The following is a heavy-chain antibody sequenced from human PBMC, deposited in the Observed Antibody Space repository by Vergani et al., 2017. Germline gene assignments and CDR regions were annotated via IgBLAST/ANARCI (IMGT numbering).Heavy chain of an antibody. D-gene: IGHD3-22*01. J-gene: IGHJ4*02. CDR2: IYSGGST. CDR3: ARVGSSGYYYGPPYYFDY. CDR1: GFTVSSNY. Sequence: EVQLVESGGGLVQPGGSLRLSCAASGFTVSSNYMSWVRQAPGKGLEWVSVIYSGGSTYYADSVKGRFTISRDNSKNTLYLQMNRLRAEDTAVYYCARVGSSGYYYGPPYYFDYWGQGTLVTVSS. V-gene: IGHV3-66*02.